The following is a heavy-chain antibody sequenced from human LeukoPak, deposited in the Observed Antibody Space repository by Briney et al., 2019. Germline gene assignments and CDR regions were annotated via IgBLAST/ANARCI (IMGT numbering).Heavy chain of an antibody. CDR3: ARQVDTTMALPDY. CDR2: ISTYNYNT. D-gene: IGHD5-18*01. CDR1: VYTFFSYG. J-gene: IGHJ4*02. Sequence: ASVTVSFKTSVYTFFSYGVSWVRQAPRQRLEWMGWISTYNYNTYFAQKFRGRITLTKDTSTSTVYMELRNLRSDDSAIYYCARQVDTTMALPDYWGQGTLVTVSS. V-gene: IGHV1-18*01.